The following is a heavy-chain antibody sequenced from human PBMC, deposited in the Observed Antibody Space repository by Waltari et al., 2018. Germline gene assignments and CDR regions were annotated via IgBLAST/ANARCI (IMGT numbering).Heavy chain of an antibody. V-gene: IGHV3-23*01. CDR1: EFTFSRYA. J-gene: IGHJ4*02. D-gene: IGHD6-19*01. CDR2: ISGSGGNT. Sequence: EVQLLESGGGLVQPGGSLRLSCAASEFTFSRYAMNWVRQAPGKGLEWVSTISGSGGNTYYADSVKGRFTISRDNSKNTLYLQMNSLRAEDTAVYYCAKDLAGTYYFEYWGQGTLVTVSS. CDR3: AKDLAGTYYFEY.